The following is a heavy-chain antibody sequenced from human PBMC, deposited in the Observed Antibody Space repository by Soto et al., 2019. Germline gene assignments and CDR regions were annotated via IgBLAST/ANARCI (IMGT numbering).Heavy chain of an antibody. CDR2: INPKRGGT. Sequence: ASVKASCKASRYGFTDCHIQWVRQSPEQGLEWLGPINPKRGGTSTAQKFQGWVTMTRDRSISTVYMELTRLRSDDTAVYFCARGHSTDCSNGVCSFFYNHEMDVWGQGTTVTVSS. V-gene: IGHV1-2*04. CDR1: RYGFTDCH. D-gene: IGHD2-8*01. CDR3: ARGHSTDCSNGVCSFFYNHEMDV. J-gene: IGHJ6*02.